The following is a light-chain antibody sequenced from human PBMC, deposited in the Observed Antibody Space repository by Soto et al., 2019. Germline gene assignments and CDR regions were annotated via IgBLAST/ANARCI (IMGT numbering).Light chain of an antibody. CDR3: CSYAGSYTRV. J-gene: IGLJ3*02. CDR1: SSDVGGYNY. Sequence: SALTQPRSVSGSPGQSVTISCTGTSSDVGGYNYVSWYQQHPGKAPKLMIYDVSKRPSGVPDRFSGSKSGNTASLTISGLQAEDEADYYCCSYAGSYTRVFGGGTQLTVL. CDR2: DVS. V-gene: IGLV2-11*01.